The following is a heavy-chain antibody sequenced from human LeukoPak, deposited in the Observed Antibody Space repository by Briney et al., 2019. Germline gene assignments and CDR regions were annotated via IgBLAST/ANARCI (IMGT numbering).Heavy chain of an antibody. CDR2: VDPDGREK. V-gene: IGHV3-7*01. CDR3: ARLRPLDF. CDR1: GFTFSSYA. J-gene: IGHJ4*02. Sequence: GGSLRLSCAASGFTFSSYAMHWVRQPPGRGLEWVANVDPDGREKYYAESLKGRFTISRDNAKNSLYLQMNSLRAEDTAVYYCARLRPLDFWGQGTLVTVSS. D-gene: IGHD4-17*01.